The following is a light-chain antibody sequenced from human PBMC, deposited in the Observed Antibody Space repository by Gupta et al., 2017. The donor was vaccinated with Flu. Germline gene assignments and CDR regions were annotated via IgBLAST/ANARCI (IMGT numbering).Light chain of an antibody. Sequence: DIVLTPSPATLSVSPGERATLSCRASQSGSSNLAWYQQKPGQAPRLLIYGASTRATGIPARFSGSGSGTEFTLTISSLQSEDFAVYYCQQYNNWPVYSFGQGTKLEIK. J-gene: IGKJ2*03. V-gene: IGKV3-15*01. CDR3: QQYNNWPVYS. CDR1: QSGSSN. CDR2: GAS.